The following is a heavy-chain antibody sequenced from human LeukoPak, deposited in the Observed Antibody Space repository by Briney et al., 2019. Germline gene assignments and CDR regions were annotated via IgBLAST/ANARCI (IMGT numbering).Heavy chain of an antibody. Sequence: KPSETLSLTCTVSGGSISSYYWSWLRRPPGKGLEWIGYIYYSGSTNYNPSLKSRVTISVDTSKNQFSPKLSSVTAADTAVYYCARGHYEFGELAYWFDPWGQGTLVTVSS. J-gene: IGHJ5*02. D-gene: IGHD3-10*01. CDR2: IYYSGST. CDR1: GGSISSYY. CDR3: ARGHYEFGELAYWFDP. V-gene: IGHV4-59*01.